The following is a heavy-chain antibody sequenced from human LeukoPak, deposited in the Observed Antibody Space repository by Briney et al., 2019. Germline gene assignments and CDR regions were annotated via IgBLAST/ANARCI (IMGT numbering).Heavy chain of an antibody. Sequence: ASVKVSCKASGYTFTSYGISWVRQAPGQGLEWMGWISAYNGNTNYAQKLQGRVTMTTDTSTSTAYMELSSLRSEDTAVYYCASPHYYGSGSYYKGFDYWGQGTLVTVSS. J-gene: IGHJ4*02. CDR2: ISAYNGNT. CDR3: ASPHYYGSGSYYKGFDY. D-gene: IGHD3-10*01. CDR1: GYTFTSYG. V-gene: IGHV1-18*01.